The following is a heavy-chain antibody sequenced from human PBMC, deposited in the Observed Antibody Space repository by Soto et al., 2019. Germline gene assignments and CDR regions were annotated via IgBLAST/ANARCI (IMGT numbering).Heavy chain of an antibody. D-gene: IGHD5-18*01. J-gene: IGHJ4*02. CDR3: ARDGGLRGYSYGFDY. CDR1: GGTFSSYA. V-gene: IGHV1-69*13. CDR2: IIPIFGTA. Sequence: GASVKVSCKASGGTFSSYAISWVRQAPGQGLEWMGGIIPIFGTANYAQKFQGRVTITADESTSTAYMELSSLRSEDTAVYYCARDGGLRGYSYGFDYWGQGTLVTVSS.